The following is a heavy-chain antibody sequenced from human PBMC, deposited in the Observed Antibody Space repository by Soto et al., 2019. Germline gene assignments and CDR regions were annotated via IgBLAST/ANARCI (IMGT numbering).Heavy chain of an antibody. D-gene: IGHD2-15*01. CDR1: GFTFSSYG. CDR2: ISYDGSNK. J-gene: IGHJ4*02. V-gene: IGHV3-30*18. CDR3: AKASQGHCSGGSCYSAFDY. Sequence: GGSLRLSCAASGFTFSSYGMHWVRQAPGKGLEWVAVISYDGSNKYYADSVKGRFTISRDNSKNTLCLQMNSLRAEDTAVYYCAKASQGHCSGGSCYSAFDYWGQGTLVTVSS.